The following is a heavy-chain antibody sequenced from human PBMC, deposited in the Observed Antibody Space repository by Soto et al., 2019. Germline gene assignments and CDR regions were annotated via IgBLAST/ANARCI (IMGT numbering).Heavy chain of an antibody. Sequence: PGGSLRLSCATSGFTFSSYGRHWVRQGPGKGLEWVAVISYDGSNKYYADAVKGRVTISRDNSKNPLYLQMNSLRAEDTAVYYCAKDRWFKAAAAFAYWGQGTLVTVS. CDR1: GFTFSSYG. CDR3: AKDRWFKAAAAFAY. D-gene: IGHD6-13*01. CDR2: ISYDGSNK. V-gene: IGHV3-30*18. J-gene: IGHJ4*02.